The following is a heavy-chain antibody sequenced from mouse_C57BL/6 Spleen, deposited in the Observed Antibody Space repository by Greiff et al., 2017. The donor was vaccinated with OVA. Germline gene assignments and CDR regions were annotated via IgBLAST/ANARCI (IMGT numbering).Heavy chain of an antibody. CDR3: ARANYYGSSYETYYFDY. D-gene: IGHD1-1*01. V-gene: IGHV5-17*01. CDR2: ISSGSSTI. Sequence: EVKLVESGGGLVKPGGSLKLSCAASGFTFSDYGMHWVRQAPEKGLEWVAYISSGSSTIYYADTVKGRFTISRDNAKTTLCLQMTSLRSEDTAMYYCARANYYGSSYETYYFDYWGQGTTLTVSS. CDR1: GFTFSDYG. J-gene: IGHJ2*01.